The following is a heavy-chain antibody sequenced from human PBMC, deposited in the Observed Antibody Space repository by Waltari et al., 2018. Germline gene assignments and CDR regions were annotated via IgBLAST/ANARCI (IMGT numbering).Heavy chain of an antibody. V-gene: IGHV1-69*05. CDR3: ARGQSSSWLFYYYYGMDV. CDR2: IIPIFGTA. CDR1: GGTFSSYA. D-gene: IGHD6-13*01. J-gene: IGHJ6*02. Sequence: QVQLVQSGAEVKKPGSSVKVSCKASGGTFSSYAISWVRQAPGQGLEWMGGIIPIFGTANYAQKFQGRVTITRNTSISTAYMELSSLRSEDTAVYYCARGQSSSWLFYYYYGMDVWGQGTTVTVSS.